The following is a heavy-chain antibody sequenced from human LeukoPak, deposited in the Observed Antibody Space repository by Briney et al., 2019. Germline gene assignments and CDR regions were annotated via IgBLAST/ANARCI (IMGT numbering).Heavy chain of an antibody. V-gene: IGHV1-24*01. Sequence: ASVKVSCKVSGHTLTDLSTHWVRQAPGGGLEWMGTIDPEDGETIYAQKFQGRVTMTEDTATDTAYVELRSLRSEDTAVYYCATGGIYSLLDHWGQGTLVTVSS. CDR1: GHTLTDLS. CDR3: ATGGIYSLLDH. J-gene: IGHJ4*02. D-gene: IGHD1-26*01. CDR2: IDPEDGET.